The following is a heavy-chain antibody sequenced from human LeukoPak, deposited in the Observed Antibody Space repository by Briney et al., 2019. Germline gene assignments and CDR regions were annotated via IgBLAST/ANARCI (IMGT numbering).Heavy chain of an antibody. D-gene: IGHD4-17*01. V-gene: IGHV1-18*01. CDR2: VSPHNGDT. CDR3: AKAWDYGDRGEIDY. J-gene: IGHJ4*02. CDR1: GYTFTSYG. Sequence: GASVKVSCKASGYTFTSYGISWVRQAPGQGLEWMGWVSPHNGDTKYAQNHQGRVTMTTDTSTTTAHMELRSLTSDDTAVYYCAKAWDYGDRGEIDYWGQGTLVTVSS.